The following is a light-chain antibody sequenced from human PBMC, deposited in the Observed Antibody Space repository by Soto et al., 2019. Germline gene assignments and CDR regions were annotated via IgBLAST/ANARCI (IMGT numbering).Light chain of an antibody. CDR1: SSDIGLYNY. J-gene: IGLJ3*02. V-gene: IGLV2-14*01. Sequence: QSALTQPASVSGSPGQSITISCAGTSSDIGLYNYVSWYLQHPGKAPKLILFEVSYRPAGISNRFSGSKSGNTASLTISGLQAEDEADYYCSSYTTKNTLVVFGGGTKLTVL. CDR3: SSYTTKNTLVV. CDR2: EVS.